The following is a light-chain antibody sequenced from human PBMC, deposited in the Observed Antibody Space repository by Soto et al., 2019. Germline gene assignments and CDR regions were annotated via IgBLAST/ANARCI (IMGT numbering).Light chain of an antibody. CDR1: PSVSSN. CDR3: QQYNNWPS. CDR2: GAS. V-gene: IGKV3-15*01. Sequence: EIVMTQSPATLSVSPGERATLSCRASPSVSSNLAWYQQKPGQAPRLHIYGASTSATGIPARFSRSGSGTEFTLTNSSLQSEDFAVYYWQQYNNWPSFGQGTKVEVK. J-gene: IGKJ1*01.